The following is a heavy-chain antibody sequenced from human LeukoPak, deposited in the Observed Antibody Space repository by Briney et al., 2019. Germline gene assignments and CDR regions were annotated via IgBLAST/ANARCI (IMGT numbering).Heavy chain of an antibody. Sequence: SETLSLTCTVSGGSISSSSYYWGWIRQPPGKGLEWIGSIYYSGSTYYNPSLKSRVTISVDTSKNQFSLKLSSVTAADTAVYYCASEDAYCGGDCYPYWGQGTLVTVSS. CDR3: ASEDAYCGGDCYPY. CDR1: GGSISSSSYY. V-gene: IGHV4-39*07. CDR2: IYYSGST. J-gene: IGHJ4*02. D-gene: IGHD2-21*02.